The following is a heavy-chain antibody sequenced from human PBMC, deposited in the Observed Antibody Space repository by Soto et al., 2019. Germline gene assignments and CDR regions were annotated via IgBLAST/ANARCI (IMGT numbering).Heavy chain of an antibody. Sequence: PGWSLRLSCAASGFTFSNYAMSWVRQAPGKGLEWVSCITGSGDSTYYTDSVRGRFTISRDNSKNTLYLQMNSLRAEDTAVYYCARERRAPYYYYGMDVWGQGTTGTVSS. CDR1: GFTFSNYA. CDR2: ITGSGDST. CDR3: ARERRAPYYYYGMDV. J-gene: IGHJ6*02. V-gene: IGHV3-23*01.